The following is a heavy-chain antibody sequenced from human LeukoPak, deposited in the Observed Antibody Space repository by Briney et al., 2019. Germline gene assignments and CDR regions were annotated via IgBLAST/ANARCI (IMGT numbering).Heavy chain of an antibody. J-gene: IGHJ4*02. CDR1: GGSISSGSYY. V-gene: IGHV4-61*02. CDR3: ARDRDGYNFRFDY. Sequence: PSQTLSLTCTVSGGSISSGSYYWRWLRQPAGKGLEWIGRIYTSGSTNYNPFLKSRVTISLDTSKNQFSLRLSSVTAADTAVYYCARDRDGYNFRFDYWGQGTLVTVSS. D-gene: IGHD5-24*01. CDR2: IYTSGST.